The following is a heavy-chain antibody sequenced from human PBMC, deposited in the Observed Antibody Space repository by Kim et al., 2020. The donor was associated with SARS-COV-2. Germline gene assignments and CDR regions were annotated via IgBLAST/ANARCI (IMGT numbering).Heavy chain of an antibody. D-gene: IGHD3-22*01. Sequence: GGSLRLSCAASGFTFSSYWMSWVRQAPGKGLEWVANIKQDGSEKYYVDSVKGRFTISRDNAKNSLYLQMNSLRAEATAVYYCARDPLTYYYDSSGYYYEYYFDYGGQGTLVTVSS. J-gene: IGHJ4*02. CDR1: GFTFSSYW. CDR2: IKQDGSEK. V-gene: IGHV3-7*01. CDR3: ARDPLTYYYDSSGYYYEYYFDY.